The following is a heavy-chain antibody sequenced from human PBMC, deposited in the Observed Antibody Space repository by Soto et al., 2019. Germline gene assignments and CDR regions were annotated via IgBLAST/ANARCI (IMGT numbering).Heavy chain of an antibody. CDR3: GRFYASGSYPYDY. CDR2: ISAYNGNT. Sequence: GASVKVSCKASGYTFTTYGISWVRQAPGQGLEWMGWISAYNGNTNYAQNLQGRVTMTTDTSTSTAYMELRSLRSDDTAVYYCGRFYASGSYPYDYWGQGTLVTVSS. V-gene: IGHV1-18*01. CDR1: GYTFTTYG. D-gene: IGHD3-10*01. J-gene: IGHJ4*02.